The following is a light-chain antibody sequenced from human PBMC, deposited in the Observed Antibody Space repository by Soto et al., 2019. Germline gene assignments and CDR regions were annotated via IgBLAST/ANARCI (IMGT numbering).Light chain of an antibody. V-gene: IGKV3-20*01. CDR1: QTVSSSF. CDR2: GAS. CDR3: QQYGSSPRT. J-gene: IGKJ1*01. Sequence: EIVLTQSPGTLSLSPGERATLSCRASQTVSSSFLAWYLQKPGQAPRLLIYGASSRATGIPDRFSGSGSGTDFTLTISRLEPEDFAGYYCQQYGSSPRTFGQGTKVDIK.